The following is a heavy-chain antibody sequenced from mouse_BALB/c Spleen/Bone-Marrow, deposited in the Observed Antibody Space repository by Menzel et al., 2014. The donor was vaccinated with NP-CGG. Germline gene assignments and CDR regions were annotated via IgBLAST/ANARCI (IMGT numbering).Heavy chain of an antibody. CDR2: ISSGGSYT. D-gene: IGHD3-1*01. Sequence: EVQGVESGGGLVKPGGSLKLSCAASGFTFXYYAMSWVRQSPEKRLEWVAEISSGGSYTYYPDTVTGRFTISRDNAKNTLYLEVSSLRSEDTAMYYCVRDSSGYFDYWGQGTTLTVSS. CDR1: GFTFXYYA. J-gene: IGHJ2*01. V-gene: IGHV5-9-4*01. CDR3: VRDSSGYFDY.